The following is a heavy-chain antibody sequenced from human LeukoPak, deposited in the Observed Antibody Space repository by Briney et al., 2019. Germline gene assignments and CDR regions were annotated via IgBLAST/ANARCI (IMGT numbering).Heavy chain of an antibody. Sequence: GGSLRLSCAASGFTFSSYSMNWVRQAPGKGLEWVSSISSSSSYIYYADSVKGRFTISRDNAKNSLYLQMNSLRAEDTAVYYCARGPKWECSNGACSPLYWGQGTLVIVSS. CDR3: ARGPKWECSNGACSPLY. CDR2: ISSSSSYI. J-gene: IGHJ4*02. D-gene: IGHD2-8*01. V-gene: IGHV3-21*01. CDR1: GFTFSSYS.